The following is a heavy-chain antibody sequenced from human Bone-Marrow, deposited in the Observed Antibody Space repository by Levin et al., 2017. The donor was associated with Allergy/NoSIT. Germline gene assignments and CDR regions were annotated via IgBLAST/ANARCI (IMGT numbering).Heavy chain of an antibody. CDR2: VYTDDST. J-gene: IGHJ4*02. D-gene: IGHD3-9*01. Sequence: GSLRLSCTVSGDFSGNFFWSWIRQPAGKGLQWLGRVYTDDSTNYNPSLSGRVTLSRDASKNHFFLHLTSVTAADTAISYCARITWGSSGTYFDTWGQGALVTVSS. CDR3: ARITWGSSGTYFDT. CDR1: GDFSGNFF. V-gene: IGHV4-4*07.